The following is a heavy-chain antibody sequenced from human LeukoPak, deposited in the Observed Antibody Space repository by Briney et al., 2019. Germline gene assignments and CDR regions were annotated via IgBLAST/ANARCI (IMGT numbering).Heavy chain of an antibody. CDR1: GYTFTGYY. CDR3: ARDDYGGNPPDY. Sequence: ASVKVSCKASGYTFTGYYMHWVRQAPGQGLEWMGWISAYNGDTNYAQKLQGRVTMTTDTSTSTAYMELRSLKSDDTAVYYCARDDYGGNPPDYWGQGTLITVSS. J-gene: IGHJ4*02. CDR2: ISAYNGDT. D-gene: IGHD4-23*01. V-gene: IGHV1-18*04.